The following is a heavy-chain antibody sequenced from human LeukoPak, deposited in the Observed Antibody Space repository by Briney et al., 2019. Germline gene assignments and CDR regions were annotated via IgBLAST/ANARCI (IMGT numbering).Heavy chain of an antibody. Sequence: SETLSLTCTVSGVSISSSNSYWGWIRQPPGKGLEWIGSIYYSGNTYYNASLKSRVTISVDKSKNQFSLKLSSVTAADTAVYSCARKNIPSPRIRYSSDWNGRAFDYWSQGTLVTVSS. CDR2: IYYSGNT. CDR3: ARKNIPSPRIRYSSDWNGRAFDY. D-gene: IGHD6-25*01. V-gene: IGHV4-39*07. CDR1: GVSISSSNSY. J-gene: IGHJ4*02.